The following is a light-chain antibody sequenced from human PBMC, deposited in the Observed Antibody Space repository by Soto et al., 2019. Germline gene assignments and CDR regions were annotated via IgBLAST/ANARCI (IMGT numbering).Light chain of an antibody. CDR3: QQYNSYFSST. Sequence: DIQMTQSPSTLSASVGDTVTITCRASQSVNSWLAWYQQSPGKAPRLLIHKASSLESGVSSRFTGSGSGTEFTLTITSLLPDDSATCYYQQYNSYFSSTLGEGTKLDIK. J-gene: IGKJ2*01. CDR1: QSVNSW. CDR2: KAS. V-gene: IGKV1-5*03.